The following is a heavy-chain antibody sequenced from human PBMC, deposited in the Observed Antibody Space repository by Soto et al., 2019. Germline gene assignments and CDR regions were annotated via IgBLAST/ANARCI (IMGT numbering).Heavy chain of an antibody. Sequence: ASVKVSCKASGYTFTGHYIHWVRQAPEQGPEWMGEIGPESGATRYAQKFQGRITMTRDMSITTVYMELNNLSPDDTAVYYCGRGRSGQIVVFYWGQGTPVTVSS. V-gene: IGHV1-2*02. CDR1: GYTFTGHY. D-gene: IGHD5-12*01. CDR2: IGPESGAT. CDR3: GRGRSGQIVVFY. J-gene: IGHJ4*02.